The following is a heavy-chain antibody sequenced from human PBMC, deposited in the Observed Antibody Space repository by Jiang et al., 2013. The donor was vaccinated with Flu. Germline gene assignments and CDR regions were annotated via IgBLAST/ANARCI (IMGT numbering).Heavy chain of an antibody. V-gene: IGHV4-38-2*01. J-gene: IGHJ6*02. CDR3: VRHSAYSGHDFRPYGMDV. Sequence: PGLVKPSETLSLTCEVSGYSISSGHYWGWIRQAPGKGLEWIGTTYYSGITYYNPSLKSRVTISVDTSKNQFSLKVRSVTAADTAVYYCVRHSAYSGHDFRPYGMDVWGQGTTVTVSS. CDR1: GYSISSGHY. CDR2: TYYSGIT. D-gene: IGHD5-12*01.